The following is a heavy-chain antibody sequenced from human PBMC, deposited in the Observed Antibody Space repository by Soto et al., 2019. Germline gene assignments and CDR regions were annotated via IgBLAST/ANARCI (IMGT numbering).Heavy chain of an antibody. CDR1: GFTFSGSA. V-gene: IGHV3-73*01. Sequence: GGSLRLSCAASGFTFSGSAMHWVRQASGKGLEWVGRIRSKANSYATAYAASVKGRFTISRDDSKNTAYLQMNSLKTEDTAVYYCTRPKPTYGDYEGGNFDYWGQGTLVTVSS. J-gene: IGHJ4*02. D-gene: IGHD4-17*01. CDR3: TRPKPTYGDYEGGNFDY. CDR2: IRSKANSYAT.